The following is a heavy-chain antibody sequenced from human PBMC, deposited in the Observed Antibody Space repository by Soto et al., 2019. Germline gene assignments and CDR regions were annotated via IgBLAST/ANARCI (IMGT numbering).Heavy chain of an antibody. D-gene: IGHD2-2*01. CDR1: GFIFSDFS. CDR3: AREKKHQSLGGRFGMDV. CDR2: IGSSGGYI. Sequence: PGGSLRLSCAVSGFIFSDFSMNWVRQAPGKGPEWVASIGSSGGYIFYADSVKGRFTISRDNAKKSLDLQINSLRAEDTAVYYCAREKKHQSLGGRFGMDVWGQGTTVTVSS. J-gene: IGHJ6*02. V-gene: IGHV3-21*01.